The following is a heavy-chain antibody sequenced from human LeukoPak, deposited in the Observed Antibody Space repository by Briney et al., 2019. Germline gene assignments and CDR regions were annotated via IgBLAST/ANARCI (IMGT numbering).Heavy chain of an antibody. CDR3: ARVGYYYDSSGYHYFFDY. CDR1: GGSISTYY. D-gene: IGHD3-22*01. Sequence: PSETLSLTCTVSGGSISTYYWSWIRQPPGKGLEWMGYIYYSGSTNYNPSLKSRVTTSVDTSKNQFSLKLSSVTAADTAVYYCARVGYYYDSSGYHYFFDYWGQGTLVTVSS. J-gene: IGHJ4*02. CDR2: IYYSGST. V-gene: IGHV4-59*01.